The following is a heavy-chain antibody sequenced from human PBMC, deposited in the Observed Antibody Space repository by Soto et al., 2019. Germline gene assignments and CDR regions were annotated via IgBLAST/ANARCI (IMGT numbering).Heavy chain of an antibody. CDR1: GGSISSGGYS. V-gene: IGHV4-30-2*01. J-gene: IGHJ4*02. CDR2: IYHSGST. CDR3: ARGLYMDSDY. Sequence: SETLSLTCAVSGGSISSGGYSWSWIRQPPGKGLEWIGYIYHSGSTYYNPSLKSRVTISVDRSKNQFSLKLSSVTAADTAVYYCARGLYMDSDYWGQGTLVTVSS. D-gene: IGHD3-16*02.